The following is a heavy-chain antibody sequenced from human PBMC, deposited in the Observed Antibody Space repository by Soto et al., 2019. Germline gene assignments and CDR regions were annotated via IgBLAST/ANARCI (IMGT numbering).Heavy chain of an antibody. CDR1: GFTFSSYA. Sequence: EVQLLESGGGLVQPGGSLRLSCAASGFTFSSYAMSWVRQAPGKGLEWVSAISGSGGSTYYADSVKGRFTISRDNSKNTMYLQMNSLRAEDTAVYSGAKETGYSSSWFEFDYWGQGTLVTVSS. CDR3: AKETGYSSSWFEFDY. V-gene: IGHV3-23*01. D-gene: IGHD6-13*01. CDR2: ISGSGGST. J-gene: IGHJ4*02.